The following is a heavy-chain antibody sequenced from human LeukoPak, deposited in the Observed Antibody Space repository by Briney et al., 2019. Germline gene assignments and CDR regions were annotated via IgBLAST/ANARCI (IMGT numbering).Heavy chain of an antibody. CDR2: IYSGGTT. J-gene: IGHJ4*02. V-gene: IGHV3-66*01. CDR3: ARKSDSLMLRGGDC. CDR1: EFSVSSNY. Sequence: PGGSLRLSCAASEFSVSSNYMTWVRQAPGKGLECVSIIYSGGTTYYADSVRGRSTISRDNSKNTLYLQMDRLRVEDTAVYYCARKSDSLMLRGGDCWGQGTLVTVSS. D-gene: IGHD3-10*01.